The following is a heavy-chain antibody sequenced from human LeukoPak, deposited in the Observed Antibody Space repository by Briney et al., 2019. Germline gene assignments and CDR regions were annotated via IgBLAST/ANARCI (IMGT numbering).Heavy chain of an antibody. J-gene: IGHJ4*02. D-gene: IGHD1-7*01. V-gene: IGHV4-61*01. Sequence: SETLSLTCTILGGSISSSTYYWSWIRQPPGKGLEWIGYVYNSGSTNYNPSLKSRVTISVDMSKNQFSLKLSSVTAADTAVYYCARGSSNWNYDPNLDYWGQGTLVSVSS. CDR3: ARGSSNWNYDPNLDY. CDR1: GGSISSSTYY. CDR2: VYNSGST.